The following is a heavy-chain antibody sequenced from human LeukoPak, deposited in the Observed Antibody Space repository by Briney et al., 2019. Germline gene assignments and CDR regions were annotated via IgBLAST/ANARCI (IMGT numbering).Heavy chain of an antibody. V-gene: IGHV1-69*05. CDR1: VGTFSSHA. CDR2: IIPNFCPA. CDR3: ARGRYDFWSGYYKLMGYYYYMDV. D-gene: IGHD3-3*01. J-gene: IGHJ6*03. Sequence: SEKVSHKSCVGTFSSHAIRWVRLAPAPALEWLGGIIPNFCPANYEQKFQGRVTITTDAATSTAYMQLSSLRSEDTAVYYCARGRYDFWSGYYKLMGYYYYMDVWGKGTMVTVSS.